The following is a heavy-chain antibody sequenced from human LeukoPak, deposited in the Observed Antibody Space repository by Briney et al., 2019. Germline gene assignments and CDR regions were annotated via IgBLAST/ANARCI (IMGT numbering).Heavy chain of an antibody. D-gene: IGHD6-6*01. CDR3: ARTISSSFY. J-gene: IGHJ4*02. CDR1: GGSISSSSYY. V-gene: IGHV4-39*01. Sequence: SETLSLTCSVSGGSISSSSYYWGWIRQPPGKGLEWIGSIYYSGSTYYNPSLKSRVTIPVDTSKNQFSLKLSFVTAADTAVYYCARTISSSFYWGQGTLVTVSS. CDR2: IYYSGST.